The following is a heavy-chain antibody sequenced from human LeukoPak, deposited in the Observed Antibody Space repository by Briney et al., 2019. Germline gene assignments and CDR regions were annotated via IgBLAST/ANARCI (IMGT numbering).Heavy chain of an antibody. CDR3: AKGSGWYDGFYYFDY. Sequence: SETLSLTCTVSGGSFSSPNYYWSWIRQPAGKGLEWIGRIYTSGSTNYNPSLKSRVTISVDTSKNQFSLKLSSVTAADTAVYYCAKGSGWYDGFYYFDYWGQGTLVTVSS. CDR2: IYTSGST. D-gene: IGHD6-19*01. V-gene: IGHV4-61*02. J-gene: IGHJ4*02. CDR1: GGSFSSPNYY.